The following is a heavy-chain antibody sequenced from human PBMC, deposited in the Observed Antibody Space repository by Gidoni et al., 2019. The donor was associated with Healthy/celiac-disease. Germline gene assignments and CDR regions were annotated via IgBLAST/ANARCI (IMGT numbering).Heavy chain of an antibody. J-gene: IGHJ4*02. CDR3: ARQRFGEFLIDY. CDR1: GGSISSSSYF. V-gene: IGHV4-39*01. CDR2: IYYSGTT. D-gene: IGHD3-10*01. Sequence: QVQLQESGPGLVKPSETLSLTCTVSGGSISSSSYFWGWIRQSPGKGLEWIGSIYYSGTTYYNPSLKSRVTISVDTSKNQFSLRLTSVTAADTAVYYCARQRFGEFLIDYWGQGTLLTVSS.